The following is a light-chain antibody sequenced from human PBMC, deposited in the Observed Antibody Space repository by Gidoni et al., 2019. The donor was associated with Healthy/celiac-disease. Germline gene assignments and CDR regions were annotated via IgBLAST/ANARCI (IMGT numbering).Light chain of an antibody. Sequence: SALTQPASVSAHPGRSITLSCTGTSSDVGGYNYVSWYQQHPGNAPKLMIYDVSNRPSGVSNRFSGSKSGNTASLTISGLQAEDEADYYCSSYTSSSTYVFGTGTKVTVL. V-gene: IGLV2-14*03. CDR2: DVS. CDR1: SSDVGGYNY. CDR3: SSYTSSSTYV. J-gene: IGLJ1*01.